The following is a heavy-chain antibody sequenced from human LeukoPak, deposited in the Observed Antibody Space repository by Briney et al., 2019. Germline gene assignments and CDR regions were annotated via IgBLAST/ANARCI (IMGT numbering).Heavy chain of an antibody. CDR2: INSDGSST. CDR3: ARDRSYNLDY. Sequence: GGSLRLSCAASGFTFSSYGMHWVRQAPGNGLVWVSRINSDGSSTSYADSVKDRFTISRDNAKNTLYLQINSLRAEDTAVYYCARDRSYNLDYWGQGTPVTVSS. D-gene: IGHD1-26*01. CDR1: GFTFSSYG. V-gene: IGHV3-74*01. J-gene: IGHJ4*02.